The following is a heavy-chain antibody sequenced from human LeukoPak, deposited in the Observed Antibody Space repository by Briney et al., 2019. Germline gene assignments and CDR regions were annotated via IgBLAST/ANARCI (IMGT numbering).Heavy chain of an antibody. CDR1: GGSFSGYY. D-gene: IGHD5-18*01. Sequence: SGTLSLTCAVYGGSFSGYYWSWIRQPPGKGLEWIGEINHSGSTNYNPSLKSRVTISVDTSKNQFSLKLSSVTAADTAVYYCARVHSYGYSPRFDYWGQGTLVTVSS. CDR3: ARVHSYGYSPRFDY. CDR2: INHSGST. J-gene: IGHJ4*02. V-gene: IGHV4-34*01.